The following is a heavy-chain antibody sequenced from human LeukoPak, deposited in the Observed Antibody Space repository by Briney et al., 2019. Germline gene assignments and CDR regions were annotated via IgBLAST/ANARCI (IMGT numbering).Heavy chain of an antibody. CDR3: ARIKVGATTDY. CDR1: GFTFDDYT. D-gene: IGHD1-26*01. J-gene: IGHJ4*02. V-gene: IGHV3-20*04. Sequence: PVGSLRLSCAASGFTFDDYTMSWVRQAPGKGLEWVSGINWNGGDTDYADSVQGRFTISRDNAKNTLYLQMNSLRAEDTALYYCARIKVGATTDYWGQGSLVTVSS. CDR2: INWNGGDT.